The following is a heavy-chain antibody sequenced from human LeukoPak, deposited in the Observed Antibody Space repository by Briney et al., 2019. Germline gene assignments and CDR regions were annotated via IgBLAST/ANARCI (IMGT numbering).Heavy chain of an antibody. V-gene: IGHV3-48*04. Sequence: GGSLRLSCAASGFTFSTYSMNWVRQAPGKGLEWISYITDDSTTMYYADSVKGRFTISRDNTKNSLYLQMNSLRAEDTAVYYCVARGGWARFDYWGQGTLVTVSS. CDR2: ITDDSTTM. D-gene: IGHD6-19*01. J-gene: IGHJ4*02. CDR1: GFTFSTYS. CDR3: VARGGWARFDY.